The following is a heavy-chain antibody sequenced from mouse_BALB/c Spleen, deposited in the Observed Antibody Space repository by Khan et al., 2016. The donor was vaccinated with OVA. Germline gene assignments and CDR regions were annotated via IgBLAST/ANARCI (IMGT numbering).Heavy chain of an antibody. J-gene: IGHJ2*01. CDR3: ARLEDI. Sequence: QVQLQQSGPGLVAPSQSLSITCTVSGFSLTSYGVHWVRQPPGKGLEWMGVIWAGGSTNYNSALMSRLGSSKDNSKSQVFLKMTSLQTDDTAMYYCARLEDIWGQGTTLTISS. D-gene: IGHD1-3*01. V-gene: IGHV2-9*02. CDR2: IWAGGST. CDR1: GFSLTSYG.